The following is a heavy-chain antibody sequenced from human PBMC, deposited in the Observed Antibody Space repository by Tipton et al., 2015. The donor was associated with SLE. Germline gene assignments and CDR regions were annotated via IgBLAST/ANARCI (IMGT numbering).Heavy chain of an antibody. D-gene: IGHD6-19*01. Sequence: TLSLTCTVSGGSISSSSYYWGWIRRPPGKGLEWIGSIYHSGSTYYNPSLKSRVTISVDTSKNQFSLNLRSVTAADTAVYFCAGVIAVAATGSWYFDLWGRGTLVTVSS. CDR2: IYHSGST. CDR3: AGVIAVAATGSWYFDL. CDR1: GGSISSSSYY. J-gene: IGHJ2*01. V-gene: IGHV4-39*07.